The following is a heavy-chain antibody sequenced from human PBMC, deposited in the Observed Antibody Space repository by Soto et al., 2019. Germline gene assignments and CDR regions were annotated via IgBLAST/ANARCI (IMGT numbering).Heavy chain of an antibody. D-gene: IGHD5-12*01. V-gene: IGHV4-31*03. CDR3: AGGYVRYYFDY. CDR1: GGSISSGGYY. J-gene: IGHJ4*02. CDR2: IYYSGST. Sequence: PSETLSLTCTVSGGSISSGGYYWSWIRQHPGKGLEWIGYIYYSGSTYYNPSLKSRVTISVDTSKNQFSLKLSSVTAADTAVYYCAGGYVRYYFDYWGQGTLVTVSS.